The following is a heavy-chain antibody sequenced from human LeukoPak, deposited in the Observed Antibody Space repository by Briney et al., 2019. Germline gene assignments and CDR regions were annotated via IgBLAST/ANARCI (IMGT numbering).Heavy chain of an antibody. V-gene: IGHV3-43*02. D-gene: IGHD2-2*02. Sequence: GGSLRLSCAASGFTFDDYAMHWVRQAPGKGLEWVSLISGDGGSTYYADSVKGRFTISRDNSKNSLYLQMNSLRTEDTALYYCAKEFSSTSCYRYSSGCTVNDYWGQGTLVTVPS. CDR1: GFTFDDYA. CDR3: AKEFSSTSCYRYSSGCTVNDY. CDR2: ISGDGGST. J-gene: IGHJ4*02.